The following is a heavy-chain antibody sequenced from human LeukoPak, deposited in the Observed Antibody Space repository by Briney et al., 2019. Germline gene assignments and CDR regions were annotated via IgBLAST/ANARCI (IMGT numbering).Heavy chain of an antibody. CDR3: ARTACSGGTCYSQRGAFDI. V-gene: IGHV4-4*02. Sequence: SGTLSLTCAVSGGSISSSNWWSWVRQPPGKGLEWIGEIYHSGSTNYNPSLKSRVTISVDKSKNQFSLELSSVTAADTAVYDCARTACSGGTCYSQRGAFDIWGQGTMVTVSS. CDR1: GGSISSSNW. D-gene: IGHD2-15*01. J-gene: IGHJ3*02. CDR2: IYHSGST.